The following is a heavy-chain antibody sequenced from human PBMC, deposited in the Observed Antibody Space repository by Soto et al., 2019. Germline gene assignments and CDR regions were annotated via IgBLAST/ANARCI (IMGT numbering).Heavy chain of an antibody. CDR3: VRGDTYFYYMDV. J-gene: IGHJ6*03. D-gene: IGHD5-18*01. CDR1: GGSISTSRNF. V-gene: IGHV4-39*01. CDR2: MYYSGST. Sequence: QFHLQESGPGLVKPAETLSLTCSVSGGSISTSRNFWGWIRQPPGKGLEWIGSMYYSGSTYYNPSLRSRLTISADTSKSQFSLNLNSVTAADTAMYYCVRGDTYFYYMDVWGTGTTVTVSS.